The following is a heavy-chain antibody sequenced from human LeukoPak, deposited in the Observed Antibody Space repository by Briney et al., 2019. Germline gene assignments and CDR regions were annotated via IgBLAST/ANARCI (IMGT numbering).Heavy chain of an antibody. CDR1: GFTFSSYG. CDR3: AKFPTRIVVDIK. Sequence: GGSLRLSCAASGFTFSSYGMHWVRQAPGKGLEGVAVISYDGSNKYYADSVKGRFTISRDNSKNTLYLQMNSLRAEDTAVYYCAKFPTRIVVDIKWGRGTLVTVSS. J-gene: IGHJ4*02. V-gene: IGHV3-30*18. CDR2: ISYDGSNK. D-gene: IGHD3-22*01.